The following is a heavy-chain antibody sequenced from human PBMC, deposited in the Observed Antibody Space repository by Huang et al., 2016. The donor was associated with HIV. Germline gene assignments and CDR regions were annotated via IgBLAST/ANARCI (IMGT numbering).Heavy chain of an antibody. D-gene: IGHD6-13*01. CDR1: GFSFDCYT. V-gene: IGHV3-21*01. Sequence: EVQLVESGGGLVKPGGSLRCSCAASGFSFDCYTMYWVRQTSGKGLQLVSSSSPSSSFIDYADSVKGRFSISRDNAKNSLYLQMNNLRGEDTAVYYCARDRGQQLSPFDSWGQGTLVTVSS. CDR2: SSPSSSFI. CDR3: ARDRGQQLSPFDS. J-gene: IGHJ4*02.